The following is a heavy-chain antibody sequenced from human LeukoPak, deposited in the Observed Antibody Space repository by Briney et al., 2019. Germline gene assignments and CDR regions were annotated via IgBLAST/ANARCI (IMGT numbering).Heavy chain of an antibody. V-gene: IGHV3-49*04. D-gene: IGHD6-19*01. J-gene: IGHJ6*03. CDR1: GFTFGDYA. Sequence: GGSLRLSCTASGFTFGDYAMSWVRQAPGKGLEWVGFIRSKAYGGTTEYAASVKGRFTISRDDSKSIAYLQMNSLKTEDTAVYYCTRDGYSSGWYSYYYYYYMDVWGKGTTVTISS. CDR2: IRSKAYGGTT. CDR3: TRDGYSSGWYSYYYYYYMDV.